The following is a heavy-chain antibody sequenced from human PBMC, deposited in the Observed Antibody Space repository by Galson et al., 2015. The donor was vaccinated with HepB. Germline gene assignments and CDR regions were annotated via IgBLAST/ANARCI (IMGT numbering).Heavy chain of an antibody. V-gene: IGHV4-59*01. Sequence: LSLTCTVSGGSISTYYWNWIRQPPGKGLEWIGYVYYSGSTIYNPSLKNRVSISVGTSKRDFSLRLSSVTAADTTVYYCARGPRIVDYYYYPMDVWGQGTTVTVS. CDR1: GGSISTYY. J-gene: IGHJ6*02. CDR3: ARGPRIVDYYYYPMDV. D-gene: IGHD2/OR15-2a*01. CDR2: VYYSGST.